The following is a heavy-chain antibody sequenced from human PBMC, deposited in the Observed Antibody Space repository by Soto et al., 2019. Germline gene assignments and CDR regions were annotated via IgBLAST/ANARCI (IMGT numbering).Heavy chain of an antibody. J-gene: IGHJ4*02. Sequence: EVQLLESGGGLVQPGGSLRLSCAASGFTFINYAMGWVRQAPGKGLEWVSVISGSGGSTYYADSVKGRLTVSRDNSKNRLYMQMNCLRAEDSAVYYCAKAIGYCSSTTCYKPFDYWGQGTLVTVSS. CDR2: ISGSGGST. CDR3: AKAIGYCSSTTCYKPFDY. CDR1: GFTFINYA. V-gene: IGHV3-23*01. D-gene: IGHD2-2*02.